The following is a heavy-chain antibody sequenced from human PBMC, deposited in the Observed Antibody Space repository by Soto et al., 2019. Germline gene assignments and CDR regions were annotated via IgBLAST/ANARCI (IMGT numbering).Heavy chain of an antibody. Sequence: EAQLVESGGGLVQPGGSLRLSCAASGFTFSNYEMHWVRQAPGKGLECVSGISNNGAHTDYAKSVKGRFTISRDNSENTLYLQMGSLRAEDMALYYFVRRGYRSRLPNVYMDVWGKGTTVTVS. J-gene: IGHJ6*03. CDR3: VRRGYRSRLPNVYMDV. CDR2: ISNNGAHT. V-gene: IGHV3-64*01. CDR1: GFTFSNYE. D-gene: IGHD6-13*01.